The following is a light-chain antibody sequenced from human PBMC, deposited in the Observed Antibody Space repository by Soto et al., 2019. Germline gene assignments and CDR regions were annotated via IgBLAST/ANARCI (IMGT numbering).Light chain of an antibody. CDR1: QIVLYSSNNKNY. CDR3: QQYDSTWT. Sequence: IVLTPTPDSLSLSVVAMSTINLKSLQIVLYSSNNKNYLAWYQQKPGQPPKLLIYWASTRESGVPDRFSGSGSGTDFTLTISSLQAEDVAVYYCQQYDSTWTFGQGTKVDIK. J-gene: IGKJ1*01. V-gene: IGKV4-1*01. CDR2: WAS.